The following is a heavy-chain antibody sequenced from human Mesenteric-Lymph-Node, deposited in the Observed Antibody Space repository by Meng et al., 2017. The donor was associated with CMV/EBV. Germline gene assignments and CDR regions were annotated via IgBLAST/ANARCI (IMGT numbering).Heavy chain of an antibody. V-gene: IGHV4-34*01. CDR1: FSGYY. Sequence: FSGYYWSWIRQTPGKGLEWIGEINHSGSTNYNPSLKSRVTISVDTSKNQFSLKLSSVTAADTAVYYCARVGGLLWFGELYIRSAEFDYWGQGTLVTVSS. CDR2: INHSGST. CDR3: ARVGGLLWFGELYIRSAEFDY. D-gene: IGHD3-10*01. J-gene: IGHJ4*02.